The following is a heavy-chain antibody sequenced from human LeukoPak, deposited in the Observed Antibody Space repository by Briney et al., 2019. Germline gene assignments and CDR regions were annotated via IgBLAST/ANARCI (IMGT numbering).Heavy chain of an antibody. CDR3: ARQKWEQQGRDYYFNGLDV. D-gene: IGHD1-26*01. CDR1: AGSISSSSW. J-gene: IGHJ6*02. V-gene: IGHV4-4*02. Sequence: SETLSLTCTVSAGSISSSSWWRWVRQSPVKGLEWIGEIYLYGTTNYNPSLKSRVTMSVDRSKNQFSLKLSSVTAADTAVYYCARQKWEQQGRDYYFNGLDVWGPGTTVTVSS. CDR2: IYLYGTT.